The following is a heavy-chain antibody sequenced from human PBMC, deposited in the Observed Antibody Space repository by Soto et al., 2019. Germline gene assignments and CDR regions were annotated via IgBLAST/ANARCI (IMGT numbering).Heavy chain of an antibody. CDR3: ARANRYYDSSGYQYFDY. Sequence: QVQLVQSGAEVKKPGSSVKVSCKASGGTFSSYAISWVRQAPGQGLEWMGGIIPIFGTANYAQKFQGRVTITADESMSTAYMELSSLRSEDTAVYYCARANRYYDSSGYQYFDYWGQGTLVTVSS. CDR2: IIPIFGTA. D-gene: IGHD3-22*01. V-gene: IGHV1-69*12. J-gene: IGHJ4*02. CDR1: GGTFSSYA.